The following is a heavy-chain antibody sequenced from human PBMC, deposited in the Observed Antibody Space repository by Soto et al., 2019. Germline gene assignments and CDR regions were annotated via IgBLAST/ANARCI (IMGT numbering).Heavy chain of an antibody. Sequence: QVQLVHSGAEVKKPGASVKVSCKASGYTFTNYYMHWVRQAPGQGLEWMGIINPGGGSTSYAHKFQGRVTMTRQTSTRTVYMALSILRSEDKAVYYCPRASGGYFDYWDQGTLVTVSS. CDR3: PRASGGYFDY. V-gene: IGHV1-46*01. J-gene: IGHJ4*02. CDR1: GYTFTNYY. CDR2: INPGGGST. D-gene: IGHD1-26*01.